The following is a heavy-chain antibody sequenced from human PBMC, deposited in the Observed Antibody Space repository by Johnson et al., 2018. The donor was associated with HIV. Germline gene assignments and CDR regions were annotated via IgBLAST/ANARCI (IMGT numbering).Heavy chain of an antibody. D-gene: IGHD1-14*01. CDR2: VSYDGSKK. J-gene: IGHJ3*02. CDR3: AKIRTSGTGDAFDI. V-gene: IGHV3-30*18. Sequence: QVQLVESGGGVVQPGRSLRLSCVASGFTFSSYGMHWVRKAPGKGLEWVAIVSYDGSKKYYPDSVKGRFTISRDNSKNTLYLQMDSLRAEDTAVYYCAKIRTSGTGDAFDIWGQGTMVTVSS. CDR1: GFTFSSYG.